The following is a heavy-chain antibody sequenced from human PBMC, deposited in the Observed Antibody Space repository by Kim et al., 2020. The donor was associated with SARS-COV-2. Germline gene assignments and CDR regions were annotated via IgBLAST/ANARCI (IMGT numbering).Heavy chain of an antibody. D-gene: IGHD6-13*01. J-gene: IGHJ4*02. V-gene: IGHV4-59*13. CDR1: GGSISSYY. CDR2: IYYSGST. CDR3: ARAGSSSWHFDY. Sequence: SETLSLTCTVSGGSISSYYWSWIRQPPGKGLEWIGYIYYSGSTNYNPSLKSRVTISVDTSKNQFSLKLSSVTAADTAVYYCARAGSSSWHFDYWGQGTLVTVSS.